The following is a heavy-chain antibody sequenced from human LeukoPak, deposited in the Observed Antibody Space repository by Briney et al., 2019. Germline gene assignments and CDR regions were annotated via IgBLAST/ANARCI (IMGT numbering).Heavy chain of an antibody. Sequence: GSLRLSCAASGFSFSTYWMDWVRQAPGKGLLWVSRISNDGSSTNYADSVKGRFTISRDNAKNTLYLHMNSLRDEDAAVYYCARHRGFGAALFDSWGQGTLVTVSS. CDR2: ISNDGSST. V-gene: IGHV3-74*01. J-gene: IGHJ4*02. CDR1: GFSFSTYW. CDR3: ARHRGFGAALFDS. D-gene: IGHD5-12*01.